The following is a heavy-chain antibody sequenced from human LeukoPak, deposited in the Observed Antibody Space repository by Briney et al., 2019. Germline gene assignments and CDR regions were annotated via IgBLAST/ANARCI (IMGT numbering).Heavy chain of an antibody. Sequence: GGSLRLSCAASGFTFSSYWMSWVRQAPGKGLEWVSSISSSSSYIYYADSVKGRFTISRDNAKNSLYLQMNSLRAEDTAVYYCVRRGLIVTEYLERWGQGTLVIVSS. CDR2: ISSSSSYI. D-gene: IGHD3-10*01. J-gene: IGHJ1*01. CDR3: VRRGLIVTEYLER. CDR1: GFTFSSYW. V-gene: IGHV3-21*01.